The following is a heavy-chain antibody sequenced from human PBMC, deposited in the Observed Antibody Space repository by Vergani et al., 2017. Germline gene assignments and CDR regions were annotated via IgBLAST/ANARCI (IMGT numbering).Heavy chain of an antibody. J-gene: IGHJ4*02. V-gene: IGHV1-69*02. CDR1: GGTFSSYT. Sequence: QVQLVQSGAEVKKPGSSVKVSCKASGGTFSSYTISWVRQAPGQGLEWMGRIIPILGIANYAQKFQGRVTITADKSTSTAYMELSSLRSEDTAVYYCASEGVGALRPDYWGQGTLVTVSS. CDR3: ASEGVGALRPDY. CDR2: IIPILGIA. D-gene: IGHD1-26*01.